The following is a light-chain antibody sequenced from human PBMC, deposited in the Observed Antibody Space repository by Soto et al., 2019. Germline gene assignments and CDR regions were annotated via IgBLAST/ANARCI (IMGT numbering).Light chain of an antibody. J-gene: IGKJ2*01. CDR3: QQYGSSPYN. Sequence: EIVLTQSPGTLSLSPGERATLSCRASQSVSSSYLAWYQQKPGQAPRLLIYGASSRATGIPDRFSGSGSGTDFTLTISRLEPEDLAVYYCQQYGSSPYNFGQGNKLEIK. V-gene: IGKV3-20*01. CDR2: GAS. CDR1: QSVSSSY.